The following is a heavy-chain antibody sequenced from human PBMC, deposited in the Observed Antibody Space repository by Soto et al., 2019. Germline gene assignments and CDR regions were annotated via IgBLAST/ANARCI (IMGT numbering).Heavy chain of an antibody. CDR1: GFTFINYA. J-gene: IGHJ4*02. CDR2: VSGRGDWV. V-gene: IGHV3-23*01. CDR3: APAEWEPLPY. Sequence: EVQLLESGGGLVQPGGSLRLSCAASGFTFINYALSWVRQAPGKGLEWVSSVSGRGDWVEYADSVKGRFTLSRDNSKNTLYLQMNSLRVEDTAVYHWAPAEWEPLPYWGQGTSVTVSS. D-gene: IGHD1-26*01.